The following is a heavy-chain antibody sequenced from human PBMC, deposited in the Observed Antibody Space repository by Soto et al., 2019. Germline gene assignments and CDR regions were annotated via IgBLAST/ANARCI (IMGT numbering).Heavy chain of an antibody. Sequence: PGETLKISCKGSGYNFAGYWIAWLRQMPGKGLELVGIIYPSDCDTRYRPSFQGQVTISADMSIISSDLQWSSLRASHTAMFYSARGGVSTRSFDYGGQGTPVTVSS. CDR3: ARGGVSTRSFDY. J-gene: IGHJ4*02. D-gene: IGHD3-3*01. V-gene: IGHV5-51*01. CDR1: GYNFAGYW. CDR2: IYPSDCDT.